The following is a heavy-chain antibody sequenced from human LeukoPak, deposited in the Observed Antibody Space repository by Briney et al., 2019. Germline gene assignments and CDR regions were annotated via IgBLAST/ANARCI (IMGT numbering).Heavy chain of an antibody. D-gene: IGHD3-10*01. CDR1: GGSISSSSYY. CDR2: IYYSGST. CDR3: ARDPAMVRGVAY. V-gene: IGHV4-39*07. J-gene: IGHJ4*02. Sequence: SETLSLTCTVSGGSISSSSYYWGWIRQPPGKGLEWIGSIYYSGSTYYNPSLKSRVTISVDTSKNQFSLKLSSVTAADTALYYCARDPAMVRGVAYWGQGTLVTVSS.